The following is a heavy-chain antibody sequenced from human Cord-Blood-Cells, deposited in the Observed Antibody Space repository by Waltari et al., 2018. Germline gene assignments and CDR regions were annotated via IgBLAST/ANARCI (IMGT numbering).Heavy chain of an antibody. Sequence: QVQLVESGGGVVQPGRSLRLSCAASGFTFSRYGMHWVRQAPGKGLEWVAVISYDGSNKYYADSVKGRFTISRDNSKNTLYLQMNSLRAEDTAVYYCAKHKGDYDAFDIWGQGTMVTVSS. CDR1: GFTFSRYG. CDR2: ISYDGSNK. CDR3: AKHKGDYDAFDI. D-gene: IGHD4-17*01. V-gene: IGHV3-30*18. J-gene: IGHJ3*02.